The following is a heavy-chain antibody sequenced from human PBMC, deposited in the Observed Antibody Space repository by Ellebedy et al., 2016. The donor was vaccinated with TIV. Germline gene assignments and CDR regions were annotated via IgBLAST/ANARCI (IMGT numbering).Heavy chain of an antibody. V-gene: IGHV5-51*01. CDR3: ARHSSSWYIRNWYFDL. CDR2: IYPGDSDT. CDR1: GYSFTSYW. D-gene: IGHD6-13*01. Sequence: KVSXXVSGYSFTSYWIGWVRQMPGKGLEWMGIIYPGDSDTRYSPSFQGQVTISVDKSITTAYLQWSSLRASDTAMYYCARHSSSWYIRNWYFDLWGRGTLVTVSS. J-gene: IGHJ2*01.